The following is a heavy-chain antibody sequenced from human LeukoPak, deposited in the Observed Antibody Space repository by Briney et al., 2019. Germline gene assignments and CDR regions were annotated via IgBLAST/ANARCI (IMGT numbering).Heavy chain of an antibody. D-gene: IGHD5-18*01. CDR2: MNPNSGNT. CDR3: ARGLPVRGYSYGYYY. J-gene: IGHJ4*02. CDR1: GYTFTSYD. V-gene: IGHV1-8*03. Sequence: ASVKVSCKASGYTFTSYDINWVRQATGQGLQSMAWMNPNSGNTGYAQKFQGRVTITRNTPINTAHMELSSLRPADPVVYYSARGLPVRGYSYGYYYWGQGTLVTVSS.